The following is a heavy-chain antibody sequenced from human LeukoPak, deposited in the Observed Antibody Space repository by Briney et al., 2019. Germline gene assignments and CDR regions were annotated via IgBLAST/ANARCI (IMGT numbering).Heavy chain of an antibody. J-gene: IGHJ5*02. CDR3: ARVRGGLLGYWFDP. V-gene: IGHV4-59*01. CDR1: GGSISSYY. D-gene: IGHD2-15*01. CDR2: IYYSGSP. Sequence: SETLSLTCTVSGGSISSYYWSWIRQPPGKGLEWIGYIYYSGSPTYNPSLKSRVTISVDPSKNQFALKLSSVTAADTAVYYWARVRGGLLGYWFDPWGQGTLVTVSS.